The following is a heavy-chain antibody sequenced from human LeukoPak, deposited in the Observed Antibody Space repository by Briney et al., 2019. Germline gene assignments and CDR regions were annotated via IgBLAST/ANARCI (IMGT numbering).Heavy chain of an antibody. Sequence: GGSLRPACTASGVTIKNYAMYWVRQAPGKGLEWVSGISGSGDTTYYTDSGKGRSTIFRDNPKNTLYLQMTSLRVGDTPVYNCASDGTDNMRGYCGQGTPVTVSS. CDR1: GVTIKNYA. V-gene: IGHV3-23*01. J-gene: IGHJ4*02. D-gene: IGHD3/OR15-3a*01. CDR2: ISGSGDTT. CDR3: ASDGTDNMRGY.